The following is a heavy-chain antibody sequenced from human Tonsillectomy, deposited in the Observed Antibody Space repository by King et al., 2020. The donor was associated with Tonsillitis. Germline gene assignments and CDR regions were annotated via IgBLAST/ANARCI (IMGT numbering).Heavy chain of an antibody. V-gene: IGHV5-10-1*03. CDR3: ARHELGGITGTTAS. CDR2: IDPSDTYT. CDR1: GYSFTTYW. J-gene: IGHJ5*02. Sequence: DVQLVQSGAEVKKPGESLRLSCKGSGYSFTTYWISWVRQMPGKGLEWMGRIDPSDTYTNYSPSFRGHVTMSADKSISTAYLQWSSLKASDTAMYFCARHELGGITGTTASWGQGTLVTVSS. D-gene: IGHD1-7*01.